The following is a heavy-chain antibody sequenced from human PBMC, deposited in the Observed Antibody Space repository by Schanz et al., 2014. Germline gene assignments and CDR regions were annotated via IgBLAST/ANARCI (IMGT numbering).Heavy chain of an antibody. J-gene: IGHJ6*03. V-gene: IGHV3-30-3*01. D-gene: IGHD3-10*01. CDR1: GFAFRSYA. CDR3: VREENYPSFLGYYYYMDV. CDR2: ISHDGNNK. Sequence: VRLVESGGGLVQPGGSLRLSCVASGFAFRSYAMHWVRQAPGKGLEWAALISHDGNNKHYVDSVEGRFTISRDNSKSMLFLEMSSLRVEDTAVYYCVREENYPSFLGYYYYMDVWGKGTSVTVSS.